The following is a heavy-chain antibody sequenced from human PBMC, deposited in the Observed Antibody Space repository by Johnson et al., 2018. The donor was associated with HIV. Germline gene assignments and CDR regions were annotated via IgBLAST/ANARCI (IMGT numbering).Heavy chain of an antibody. V-gene: IGHV3-30*02. J-gene: IGHJ3*02. CDR2: IRYDGSNK. CDR3: ANEYFDI. Sequence: QVQLVESGGGVVRPGGSLRLSCAASGFTFSSYGMHWVRQAPGKGLEWVAFIRYDGSNKYYGDSVKGRFTISRDNSKNTLYLQMNSLRTEDTAVYYCANEYFDIWGQGTMVTVSS. CDR1: GFTFSSYG.